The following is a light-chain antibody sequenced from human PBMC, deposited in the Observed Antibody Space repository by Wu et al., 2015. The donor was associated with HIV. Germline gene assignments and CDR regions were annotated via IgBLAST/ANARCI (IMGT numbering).Light chain of an antibody. CDR1: QSISSY. CDR2: AAS. CDR3: QQTYSSPKT. V-gene: IGKV1-39*01. Sequence: DIQMTQSPSSLSASVGDRVNITCRASQSISSYLNWYQQKPGAAPKILIYAASRLQSGVPSRFSGSGSGTDFTLTINSLQPEDFATYYCQQTYSSPKTFGQGTKVEMK. J-gene: IGKJ1*01.